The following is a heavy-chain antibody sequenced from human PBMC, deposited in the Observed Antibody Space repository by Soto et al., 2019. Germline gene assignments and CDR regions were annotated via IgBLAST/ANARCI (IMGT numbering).Heavy chain of an antibody. V-gene: IGHV1-18*01. J-gene: IGHJ5*02. D-gene: IGHD2-15*01. CDR2: ISANNGNT. CDR1: GYTFTSYG. Sequence: ASVKVSCKASGYTFTSYGISWVRQAPGQGLEWMGWISANNGNTKYAQNFQGRVTMTTDTSTSTAYMELRSLRSDDTSVYYCARAYSPGLFDPWGQGTLVTVS. CDR3: ARAYSPGLFDP.